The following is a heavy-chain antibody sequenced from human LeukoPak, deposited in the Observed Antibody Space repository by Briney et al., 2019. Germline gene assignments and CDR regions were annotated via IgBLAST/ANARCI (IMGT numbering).Heavy chain of an antibody. J-gene: IGHJ5*02. CDR1: GFTFSSYS. D-gene: IGHD2-2*01. CDR3: AKPRRGYQPFDP. V-gene: IGHV3-21*01. CDR2: ISSSSSYI. Sequence: GGSLRLSCAASGFTFSSYSMNWVRQAPGKGLEWVSSISSSSSYIYYADSVKGRFTISRDNAKNSLYLQMNSLRAEDTAVYYCAKPRRGYQPFDPWGQGTLVTVSS.